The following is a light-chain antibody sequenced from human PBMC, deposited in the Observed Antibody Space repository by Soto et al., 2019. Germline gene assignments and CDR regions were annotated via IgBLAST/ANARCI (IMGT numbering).Light chain of an antibody. CDR1: QDVSNY. CDR2: DAS. CDR3: QQYDSLPFT. V-gene: IGKV1-33*01. Sequence: DIQMTQSPSSLSASVGDRVTITCQASQDVSNYLNWYQQKLGKAPKLLIYDASNLETGVPSRFSGSGSGTDFTFTISNLQPEDIATYYCQQYDSLPFTFGPGTKVDIK. J-gene: IGKJ3*01.